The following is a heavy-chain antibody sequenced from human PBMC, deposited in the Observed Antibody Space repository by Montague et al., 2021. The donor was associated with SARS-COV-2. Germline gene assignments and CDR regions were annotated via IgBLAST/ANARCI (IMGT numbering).Heavy chain of an antibody. CDR1: GGPISGSSDY. V-gene: IGHV4-39*01. Sequence: SETLSLTCTVTGGPISGSSDYWGWTRQSPGKRLEWIAGVYYSGNTYYXXSLKSRLTISVDTSKNQFSLKLNSVTAADTALYYCARREYSYGWGDWGQGTLVTVSS. D-gene: IGHD5-18*01. CDR3: ARREYSYGWGD. J-gene: IGHJ4*02. CDR2: VYYSGNT.